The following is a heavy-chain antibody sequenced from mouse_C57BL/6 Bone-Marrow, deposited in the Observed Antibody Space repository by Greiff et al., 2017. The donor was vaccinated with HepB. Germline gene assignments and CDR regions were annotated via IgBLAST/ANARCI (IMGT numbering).Heavy chain of an antibody. D-gene: IGHD3-2*02. CDR1: GYTFTSYW. V-gene: IGHV1-52*01. CDR2: IDPSDSET. Sequence: QVQLQQPGAELVRPGSSVKLSCKASGYTFTSYWMHWVKQRPIQGLEWIGNIDPSDSETHYNQKFKDKATLTVDKSSSTAYMQLSSLTSEDSAVYYCARQGDSAGPLYAMDYWGQGTSVTVSS. J-gene: IGHJ4*01. CDR3: ARQGDSAGPLYAMDY.